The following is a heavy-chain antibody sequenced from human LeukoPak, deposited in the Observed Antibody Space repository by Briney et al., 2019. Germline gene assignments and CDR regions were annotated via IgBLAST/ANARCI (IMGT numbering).Heavy chain of an antibody. Sequence: PSQTLSLTCTVCGDSVSSGDYYWSWVRQPPGKGLEWVGYIYYSGNTFYNPSLKSRITISVDTSKNQFSLKLSSVTAADTAVYYCARRIAAAGNFDFWGQGTLVTVSS. V-gene: IGHV4-30-4*01. J-gene: IGHJ4*02. CDR1: GDSVSSGDYY. D-gene: IGHD6-13*01. CDR3: ARRIAAAGNFDF. CDR2: IYYSGNT.